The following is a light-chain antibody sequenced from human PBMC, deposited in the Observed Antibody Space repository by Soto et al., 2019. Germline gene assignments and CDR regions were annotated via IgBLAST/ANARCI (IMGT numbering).Light chain of an antibody. J-gene: IGKJ1*01. V-gene: IGKV1-6*01. CDR1: QGIRND. Sequence: AIQMTQSPSSLSSSVGERATLTCRASQGIRNDLGWYQQKPGKAPKLLIYAASSLQSGVPSRFSGSGSGTDFTLTISSLQPEDFATYYCLQDYNYPRTFGQGTKVDIK. CDR3: LQDYNYPRT. CDR2: AAS.